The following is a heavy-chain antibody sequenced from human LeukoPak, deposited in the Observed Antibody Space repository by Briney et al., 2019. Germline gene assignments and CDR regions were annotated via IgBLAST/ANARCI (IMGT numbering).Heavy chain of an antibody. CDR3: ARDSSTRVYYYYGMDV. J-gene: IGHJ6*02. V-gene: IGHV4-39*07. CDR2: IYYSGTT. D-gene: IGHD2-2*01. CDR1: GGSISSSSYY. Sequence: SETLSLTCTVSGGSISSSSYYWGWIRQPPGKGLEWIGSIYYSGTTYYNPSLKSRVTMSVDTSKNQFSLKLSSVTAADTAVYYCARDSSTRVYYYYGMDVWGQGTTVTVSS.